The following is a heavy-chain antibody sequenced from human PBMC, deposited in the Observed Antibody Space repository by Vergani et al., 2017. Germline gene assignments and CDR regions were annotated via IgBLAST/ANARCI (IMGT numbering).Heavy chain of an antibody. D-gene: IGHD6-13*01. Sequence: QVQLQESGPGLVRPSQTLSLTCTVSGGYISSGSYYWSWFRQPAGKGLEWIGRFYTGGGTRYNSSLKSRVNISVDTSKNQFSLQLSSVTAADTAVYYCARDPLYSTTLPFLLLDMDVWGQGTTVTVSS. CDR2: FYTGGGT. CDR3: ARDPLYSTTLPFLLLDMDV. J-gene: IGHJ6*02. V-gene: IGHV4-61*02. CDR1: GGYISSGSYY.